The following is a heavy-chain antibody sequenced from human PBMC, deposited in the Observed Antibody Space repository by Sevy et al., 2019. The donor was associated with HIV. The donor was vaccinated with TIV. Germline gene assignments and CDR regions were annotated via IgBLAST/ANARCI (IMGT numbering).Heavy chain of an antibody. Sequence: SETLSLTCTVSGGSISSGGYYWSGIRQHPGKGQEWIGYIYYSGSTYYNPSLKSRVTISVDTSKNQFSLKLSSVTAADTAVYYCALTVTTKGYAFDIWGQGTMVTVSS. CDR1: GGSISSGGYY. D-gene: IGHD4-17*01. J-gene: IGHJ3*02. CDR3: ALTVTTKGYAFDI. V-gene: IGHV4-31*03. CDR2: IYYSGST.